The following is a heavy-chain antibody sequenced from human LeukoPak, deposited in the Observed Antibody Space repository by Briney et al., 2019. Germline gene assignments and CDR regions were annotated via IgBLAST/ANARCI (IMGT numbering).Heavy chain of an antibody. CDR2: ISYDGSNK. Sequence: PGRSLRLSCAASGFTFSSYAMHWVRQAPGKGLEWVAVISYDGSNKYYADSVKGRFTISRDNSKNTLYLQMNSLRAEDTAVYYCARDTYDILTGYSISPFDYWGQGTLVTVSS. D-gene: IGHD3-9*01. CDR3: ARDTYDILTGYSISPFDY. V-gene: IGHV3-30-3*01. J-gene: IGHJ4*02. CDR1: GFTFSSYA.